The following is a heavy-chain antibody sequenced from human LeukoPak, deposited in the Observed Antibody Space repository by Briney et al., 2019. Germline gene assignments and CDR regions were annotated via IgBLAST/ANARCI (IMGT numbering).Heavy chain of an antibody. D-gene: IGHD4-17*01. Sequence: QPGGSLRLSCVASGFTFSSYAMSWVRKNPGKGLEWVSAISNSAGNTYYADSVKGRFTISRDNSKNTPYLKMHSLRAEDTAVYYCAKDLHVRSSSTVTTGGVDSWGQGTLVTVSS. CDR2: ISNSAGNT. V-gene: IGHV3-23*01. CDR3: AKDLHVRSSSTVTTGGVDS. J-gene: IGHJ4*02. CDR1: GFTFSSYA.